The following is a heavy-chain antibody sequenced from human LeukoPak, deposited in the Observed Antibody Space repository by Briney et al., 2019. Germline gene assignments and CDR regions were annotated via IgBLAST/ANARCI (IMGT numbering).Heavy chain of an antibody. CDR3: AKPVIPSSYQGTYYMDV. J-gene: IGHJ6*04. V-gene: IGHV3-30*02. Sequence: GGSLRLSCAASGFIFSNYGMHWVRQAPGEGLEWVAYIRHDESKTFYADSVKGRFIISRDNFRDTLYLQMNSLRAEDTALYYCAKPVIPSSYQGTYYMDVWGKGTTVTVFS. D-gene: IGHD3-16*02. CDR1: GFIFSNYG. CDR2: IRHDESKT.